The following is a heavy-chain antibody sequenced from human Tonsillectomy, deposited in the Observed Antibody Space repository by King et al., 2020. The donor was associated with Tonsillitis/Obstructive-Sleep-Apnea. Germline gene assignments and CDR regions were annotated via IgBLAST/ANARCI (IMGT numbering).Heavy chain of an antibody. D-gene: IGHD1-7*01. CDR1: GYTFISYA. Sequence: QLVQSGSELKKPGASVKISCKASGYTFISYAMNWVRQAPGQGLEWMGWINTNTGNPRYAHGFTGRFVFSLDTSVSASYLQINNLTAEDTAVYYCARGGLVLSGELWGPHDSWGQGTLVTVSS. CDR2: INTNTGNP. J-gene: IGHJ4*02. V-gene: IGHV7-4-1*02. CDR3: ARGGLVLSGELWGPHDS.